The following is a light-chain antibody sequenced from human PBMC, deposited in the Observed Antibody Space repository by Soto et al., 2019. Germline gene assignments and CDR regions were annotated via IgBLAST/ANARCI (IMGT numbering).Light chain of an antibody. V-gene: IGKV3-15*01. CDR2: GAS. CDR1: QSVSSN. J-gene: IGKJ1*01. Sequence: VMTQSPSTLSVSPGERATLSCRASQSVSSNLAWYQQKHGQAPRLLIYGASTRATGIPARFSGSGSGTEFTLTISSLQSEDFAVYYCQQYNNWPRTFGQGTKVDIK. CDR3: QQYNNWPRT.